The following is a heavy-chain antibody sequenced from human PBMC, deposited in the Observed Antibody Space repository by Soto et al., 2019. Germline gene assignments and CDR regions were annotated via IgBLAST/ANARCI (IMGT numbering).Heavy chain of an antibody. V-gene: IGHV1-18*01. Sequence: GASVKVSCKASGYTFTSYGISWVRQAPGQGLEWMGWISAYNGNTNYAQKLQGRVTMTTDTSTSTAYMELRSLRSDDTAVYYCARVAVMITFGGVIAGDYYYYYYMDVWGKGTTVTV. D-gene: IGHD3-16*02. CDR1: GYTFTSYG. J-gene: IGHJ6*03. CDR3: ARVAVMITFGGVIAGDYYYYYYMDV. CDR2: ISAYNGNT.